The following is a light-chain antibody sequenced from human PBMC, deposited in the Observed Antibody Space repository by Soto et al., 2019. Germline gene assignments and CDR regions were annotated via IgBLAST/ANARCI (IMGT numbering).Light chain of an antibody. J-gene: IGLJ1*01. V-gene: IGLV2-8*01. Sequence: QSALTQPPSASGSPGQSVTISCTGTSSDVGANNYVSWYQQHPGKAPKLMIYEVTKRPSGVPDRFSGSKSSNTASLTVSGLQAEDEADYYCSSYAGANRVFGTGTKLTVL. CDR3: SSYAGANRV. CDR2: EVT. CDR1: SSDVGANNY.